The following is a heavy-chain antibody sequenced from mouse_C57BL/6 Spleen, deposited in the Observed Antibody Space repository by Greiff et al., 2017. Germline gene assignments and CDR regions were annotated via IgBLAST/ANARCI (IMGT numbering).Heavy chain of an antibody. Sequence: VQLQQPGAELVKPGASVKLSCKASGYTFTSYWMHWVKQRPGQGLEWIGMIHPNSGTTNNNEKFKSKATLPVDKSSSTAYMHFRSLTSEDSAVYYCARAELGYYFDYWGQGTTRTVSS. V-gene: IGHV1-64*01. J-gene: IGHJ2*01. CDR1: GYTFTSYW. CDR3: ARAELGYYFDY. D-gene: IGHD4-1*01. CDR2: IHPNSGTT.